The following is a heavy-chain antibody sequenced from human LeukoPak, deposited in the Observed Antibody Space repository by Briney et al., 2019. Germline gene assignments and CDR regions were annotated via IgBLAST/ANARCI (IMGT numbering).Heavy chain of an antibody. J-gene: IGHJ4*02. Sequence: ETLSLTCTVSGLSISANSWSWVRQAPGKGLEWVSSISGSGGNTFYADSVKGRFTISRDNSKNTLYLQMNSLRAEDTAAYHCAKGRNEDGDAALNYWGQGTLVTVSS. CDR2: ISGSGGNT. CDR1: GLSISANS. V-gene: IGHV3-23*01. CDR3: AKGRNEDGDAALNY. D-gene: IGHD4-17*01.